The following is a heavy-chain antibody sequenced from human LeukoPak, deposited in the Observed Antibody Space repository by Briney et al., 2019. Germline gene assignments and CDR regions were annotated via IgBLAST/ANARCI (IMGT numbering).Heavy chain of an antibody. CDR1: GFTFSSYW. CDR2: IRYDGSNK. Sequence: PGGSLRLSCAASGFTFSSYWMSWVRQAPGKGLEWVAFIRYDGSNKYYADSVKGRFTISRDNSKNTLYLQMNSLRAEDTAVYYCAKGSVVVIWAFDYWGQGTLVTVSS. V-gene: IGHV3-30*02. D-gene: IGHD2-21*01. J-gene: IGHJ4*02. CDR3: AKGSVVVIWAFDY.